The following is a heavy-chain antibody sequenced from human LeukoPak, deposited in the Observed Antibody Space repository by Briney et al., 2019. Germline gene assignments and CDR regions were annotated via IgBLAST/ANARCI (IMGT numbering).Heavy chain of an antibody. J-gene: IGHJ4*02. CDR3: AKDFSVYYYDSRVLDY. Sequence: GGSLRLSCAASGFTFISYGMYWVRQAPGKGLESVAFIRYDGSNKYYADSVKGRFTVSRDNSKKTLYLQMNSLRPEDTAVYYCAKDFSVYYYDSRVLDYWGQGTLVTVSS. D-gene: IGHD3-22*01. V-gene: IGHV3-30*02. CDR1: GFTFISYG. CDR2: IRYDGSNK.